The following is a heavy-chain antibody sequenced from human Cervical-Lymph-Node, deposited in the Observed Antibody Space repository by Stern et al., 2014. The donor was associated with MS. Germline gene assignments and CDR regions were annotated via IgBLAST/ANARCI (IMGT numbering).Heavy chain of an antibody. V-gene: IGHV7-4-1*02. Sequence: QVQLVQSGSELKKPGASVKVSCKGSGYTFTTYGMNWVRQAPGQGLEWMGWINTNNENPTYAQGFTGRFVFSLDTSVSTAYLQISSLKAEDTAVYYCARDSQYYGWGTYSGMDVWGQGTTVTVSS. CDR1: GYTFTTYG. D-gene: IGHD3-10*01. J-gene: IGHJ6*02. CDR3: ARDSQYYGWGTYSGMDV. CDR2: INTNNENP.